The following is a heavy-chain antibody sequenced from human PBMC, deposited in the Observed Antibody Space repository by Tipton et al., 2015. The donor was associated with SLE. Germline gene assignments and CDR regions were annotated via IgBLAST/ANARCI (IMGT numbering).Heavy chain of an antibody. CDR3: ARREIAAAVYFDY. D-gene: IGHD6-13*01. J-gene: IGHJ4*02. V-gene: IGHV4-39*01. CDR1: GGSISSSSYY. Sequence: TLSLICTVSGGSISSSSYYWGWIRQPPGKGLGWIGSIYYSGSTYYNPSLKSRVTISVDTSKNQFSLKLSSVTAADTAVYYCARREIAAAVYFDYWGQGTLVTVSS. CDR2: IYYSGST.